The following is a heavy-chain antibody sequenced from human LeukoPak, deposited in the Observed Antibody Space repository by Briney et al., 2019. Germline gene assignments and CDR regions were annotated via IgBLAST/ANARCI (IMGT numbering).Heavy chain of an antibody. D-gene: IGHD4-17*01. CDR3: ARDRYGDYVSDTWFDP. CDR1: GGSISSCDYY. CDR2: IYYGGST. J-gene: IGHJ5*02. Sequence: SETLSLTCTVSGGSISSCDYYWSWIRQPPGKGLEGIGYIYYGGSTYHNPSRKSRVTISVDTSKNHFSLKLSSVTAAGTAVYYCARDRYGDYVSDTWFDPWGQGTLVTVSS. V-gene: IGHV4-30-4*01.